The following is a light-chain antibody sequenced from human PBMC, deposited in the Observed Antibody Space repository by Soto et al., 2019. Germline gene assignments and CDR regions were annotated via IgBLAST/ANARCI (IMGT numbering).Light chain of an antibody. J-gene: IGLJ2*01. Sequence: SYELTQPPSVSVSAGQTASITCSGDKLGNKYASWYQQKPGQSPVLVIYQDNKRPSGVPERFSGSNSGDAATLTISGTQAMDEADYYCQAWDTTVVFGGGTKLTVL. CDR1: KLGNKY. CDR2: QDN. CDR3: QAWDTTVV. V-gene: IGLV3-1*01.